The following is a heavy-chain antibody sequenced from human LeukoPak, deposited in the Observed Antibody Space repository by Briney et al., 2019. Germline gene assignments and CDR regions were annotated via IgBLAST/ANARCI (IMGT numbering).Heavy chain of an antibody. CDR3: ARADFAIFGVVIDYYYYYGMDV. CDR2: INPNSGGT. CDR1: GYTFTDYH. V-gene: IGHV1-2*02. D-gene: IGHD3-3*01. J-gene: IGHJ6*02. Sequence: GASVKVSCKASGYTFTDYHMHWVRQAPGQGLEWMGWINPNSGGTNYAQKFQGRVTMTRDTSISTAYMELSRLRSDDTAVYYCARADFAIFGVVIDYYYYYGMDVWGQGTTVTVSS.